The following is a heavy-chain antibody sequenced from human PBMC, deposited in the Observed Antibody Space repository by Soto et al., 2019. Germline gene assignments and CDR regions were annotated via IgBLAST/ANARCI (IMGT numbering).Heavy chain of an antibody. Sequence: GASVKVSCKASGYSFTSYDINWVRQATGQGLEWMGWMNPNSDNTAYAQKFQGRVTMTRNTSISTVYMELSSLRSEDTAVYYCAREDADGLXYWSQGTLVTVSS. CDR3: AREDADGLXY. D-gene: IGHD3-10*01. V-gene: IGHV1-8*01. CDR2: MNPNSDNT. J-gene: IGHJ4*02. CDR1: GYSFTSYD.